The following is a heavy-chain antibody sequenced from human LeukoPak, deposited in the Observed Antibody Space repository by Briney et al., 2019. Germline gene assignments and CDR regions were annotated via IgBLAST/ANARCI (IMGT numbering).Heavy chain of an antibody. Sequence: SETLSLACTVSGGSISGYYWSWIRQPAGKGLEWIGRIYSSGSTNYNPSLKSRVTMSVDTSKNQFSLELSSVTAADTAGYYCASIASVDYWGQGTLVTVSS. V-gene: IGHV4-4*07. D-gene: IGHD2-15*01. J-gene: IGHJ4*02. CDR3: ASIASVDY. CDR2: IYSSGST. CDR1: GGSISGYY.